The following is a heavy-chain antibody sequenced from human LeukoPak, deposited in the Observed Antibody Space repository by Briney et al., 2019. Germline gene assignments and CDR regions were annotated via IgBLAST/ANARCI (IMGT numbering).Heavy chain of an antibody. V-gene: IGHV4-59*01. CDR3: ARGNGSGYFDL. Sequence: SETLSLTCTVSGGSIYSYYWSWIRQSPGEGLEWIGYIYYSGSTSYRPSLKSRATISVDRSSNQFSLKLKSVTAADTAVYYCARGNGSGYFDLWGRGTLVAVSS. D-gene: IGHD1-26*01. CDR2: IYYSGST. J-gene: IGHJ2*01. CDR1: GGSIYSYY.